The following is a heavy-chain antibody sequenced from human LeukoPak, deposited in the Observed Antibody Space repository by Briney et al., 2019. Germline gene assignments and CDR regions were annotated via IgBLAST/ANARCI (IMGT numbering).Heavy chain of an antibody. V-gene: IGHV3-30*02. CDR2: IRYDGGNK. CDR1: GFTFSSYG. CDR3: AKAPYYYDSSGPDY. Sequence: QPGGSLRLSCAASGFTFSSYGMHWVRQAPGKGLEWVAFIRYDGGNKYYADSVKGRFTISRDNSKNTLYLQMNSLRAEDTAVYYCAKAPYYYDSSGPDYWGRGTLVTVSS. J-gene: IGHJ4*02. D-gene: IGHD3-22*01.